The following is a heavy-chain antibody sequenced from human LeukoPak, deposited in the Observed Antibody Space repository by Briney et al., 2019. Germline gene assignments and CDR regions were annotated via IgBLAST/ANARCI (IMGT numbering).Heavy chain of an antibody. CDR2: IYSGGST. Sequence: PGGSLRLSCAASGFTVSSSYMNWVRQAPGKGLEWVSVIYSGGSTDYADSVKGRFTISRDNSKNTLYLQMNSLRAEDTAVYYCARGCSSTSCYGYAGDYYYGMDVWGQGTTVTVSS. CDR1: GFTVSSSY. CDR3: ARGCSSTSCYGYAGDYYYGMDV. D-gene: IGHD2-2*01. V-gene: IGHV3-53*01. J-gene: IGHJ6*02.